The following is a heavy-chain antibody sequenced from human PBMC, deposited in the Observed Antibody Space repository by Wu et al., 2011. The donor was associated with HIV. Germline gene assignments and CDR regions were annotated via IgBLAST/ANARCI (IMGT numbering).Heavy chain of an antibody. CDR2: INPSGGST. CDR1: GYTFTSYY. V-gene: IGHV1-46*01. CDR3: ARDSHGYGSGYLLDY. Sequence: QVQLVQSGAEVKKPGASVKVSCKASGYTFTSYYMHWVRQAPGQGLEWMGIINPSGGSTSYAQKFQGRVTMTRDTSTSTVYMELSSLRSEDTAVYYCARDSHGYGSGYLLDYWGQGTLVTVSS. J-gene: IGHJ4*02. D-gene: IGHD3-10*01.